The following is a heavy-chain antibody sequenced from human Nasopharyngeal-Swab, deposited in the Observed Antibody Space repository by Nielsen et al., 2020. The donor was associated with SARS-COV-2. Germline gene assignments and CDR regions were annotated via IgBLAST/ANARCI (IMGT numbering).Heavy chain of an antibody. CDR3: TARVVTTNQY. CDR2: IKTKSEDGTTT. V-gene: IGHV3-15*01. J-gene: IGHJ4*02. Sequence: GESLKIFCAASGFTFNAAWMNWVRQTPKKGLEWLGRIKTKSEDGTTTNCAAPVKGTCTISRDDSKNTVYLQMSNLKTEDTAVYYCTARVVTTNQYWGQGALVTVSS. CDR1: GFTFNAAW. D-gene: IGHD2-21*02.